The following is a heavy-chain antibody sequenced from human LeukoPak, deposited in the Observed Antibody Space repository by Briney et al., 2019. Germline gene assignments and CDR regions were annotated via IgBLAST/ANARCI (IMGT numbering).Heavy chain of an antibody. CDR3: AKDPRGPTGYNNRGRDSFDY. CDR1: GFTFTSYA. D-gene: IGHD1-14*01. Sequence: PGGSLRLSCAASGFTFTSYAMHWVRQAPGKGLEWVAVISFAGDIYYYADSVKGRFTISRDNSRSTLYLHMNSLRAEDTAVYYCAKDPRGPTGYNNRGRDSFDYWGQGTLVTVSS. V-gene: IGHV3-30*04. CDR2: ISFAGDIY. J-gene: IGHJ4*02.